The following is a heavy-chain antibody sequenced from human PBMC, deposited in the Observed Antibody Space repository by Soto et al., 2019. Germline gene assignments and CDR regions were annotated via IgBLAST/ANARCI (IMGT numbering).Heavy chain of an antibody. Sequence: PSETLSLTCAVYGGSFTDSHWAWIRQAPGKGLEWIGEINHGGSVSYNPSLESRVTISVDTSQNQISLNLNSVTAADTAVYFCARDRGVVVIEYYGLDVWGQGTTVTVS. V-gene: IGHV4-34*01. CDR3: ARDRGVVVIEYYGLDV. CDR2: INHGGSV. D-gene: IGHD2-15*01. J-gene: IGHJ6*02. CDR1: GGSFTDSH.